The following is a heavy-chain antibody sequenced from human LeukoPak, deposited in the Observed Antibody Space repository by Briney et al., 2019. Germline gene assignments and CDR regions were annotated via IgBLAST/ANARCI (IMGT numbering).Heavy chain of an antibody. D-gene: IGHD1-26*01. V-gene: IGHV3-23*01. Sequence: SGGSLRLSCAASGFSFSSYAMSWVRQAPGKGLEWVSTMSGSGGSTYYADSVKGRLTISRDNSKNTLHLQMNSLRAEDTAIYYCAKDLVSGSFYGPIRYWGQGTLVTVSS. J-gene: IGHJ4*02. CDR2: MSGSGGST. CDR1: GFSFSSYA. CDR3: AKDLVSGSFYGPIRY.